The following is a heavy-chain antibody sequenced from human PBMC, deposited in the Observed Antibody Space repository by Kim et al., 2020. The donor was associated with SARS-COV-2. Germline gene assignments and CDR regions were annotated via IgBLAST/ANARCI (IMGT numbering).Heavy chain of an antibody. D-gene: IGHD1-1*01. Sequence: GESLKISCKGSGYSFTSYWISWVRQMPGKGLEWMGRIDPSDSYTNYSPSFQGHVTISADKSISTAYLQWSSLKASDTAMYYCARGGELENWFDPWGQGTLVTVSS. V-gene: IGHV5-10-1*01. CDR3: ARGGELENWFDP. J-gene: IGHJ5*02. CDR1: GYSFTSYW. CDR2: IDPSDSYT.